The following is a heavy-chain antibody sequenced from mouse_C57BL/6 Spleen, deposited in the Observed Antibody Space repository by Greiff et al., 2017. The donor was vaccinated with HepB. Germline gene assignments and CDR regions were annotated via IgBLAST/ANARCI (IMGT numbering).Heavy chain of an antibody. CDR1: GYAFSSSW. Sequence: VQLQQSGPELVKPGASVKISCKASGYAFSSSWMNWVKQRPGKGLEWIGRIYPGDGDTNYNGKFKGKATLTADKSSSTAYMQLSSLTSEDSAVYFCARGGGYGYFDVWGTGTTVTVSS. J-gene: IGHJ1*03. V-gene: IGHV1-82*01. CDR2: IYPGDGDT. CDR3: ARGGGYGYFDV.